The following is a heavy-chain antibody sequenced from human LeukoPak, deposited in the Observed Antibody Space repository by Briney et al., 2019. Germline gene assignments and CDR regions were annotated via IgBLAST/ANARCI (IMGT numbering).Heavy chain of an antibody. J-gene: IGHJ3*02. CDR3: VRGESGAFDI. D-gene: IGHD3-10*01. V-gene: IGHV3-7*01. Sequence: PGGSLRLSCTASGIDFSISWMGWVRQAPGKGLEWVANIKQDGSDKYYVDSVKGRFTISRDNAKNSLYLQMNTLRAEDTAVYYCVRGESGAFDIWGQGTMVTVSS. CDR1: GIDFSISW. CDR2: IKQDGSDK.